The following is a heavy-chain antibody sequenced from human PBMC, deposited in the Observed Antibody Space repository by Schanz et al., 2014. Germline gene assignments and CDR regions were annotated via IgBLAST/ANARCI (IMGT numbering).Heavy chain of an antibody. V-gene: IGHV1-24*01. CDR2: FDVEDGET. CDR3: ARAPVTVGPYHYYMDV. Sequence: QVQLLQSGSEVKKPGASVKVSCEISGYTVSALAMHWVRQAPGKGLEWLGGFDVEDGETIYAQKFQGRVTMTEDTSTDTAYMELSGLRSGDTAVYYCARAPVTVGPYHYYMDVWGKGTTVTVSS. CDR1: GYTVSALA. D-gene: IGHD4-17*01. J-gene: IGHJ6*03.